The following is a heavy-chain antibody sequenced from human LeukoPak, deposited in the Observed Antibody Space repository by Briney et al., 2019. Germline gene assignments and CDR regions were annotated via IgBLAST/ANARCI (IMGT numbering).Heavy chain of an antibody. D-gene: IGHD4-11*01. CDR3: ARSHRLHSDY. V-gene: IGHV3-48*04. Sequence: GGSLRLSCAASGFTFNTFNMNWVRQAPGEGLEWVSYISSSGSTIYYADSVKGRFTISRDNAKNSLYLQMNSLRAEDTAVYYCARSHRLHSDYWGQGTLVTVSS. CDR1: GFTFNTFN. J-gene: IGHJ4*02. CDR2: ISSSGSTI.